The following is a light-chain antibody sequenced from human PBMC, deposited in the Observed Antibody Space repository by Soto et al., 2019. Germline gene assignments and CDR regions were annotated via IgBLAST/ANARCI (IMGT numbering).Light chain of an antibody. J-gene: IGLJ2*01. CDR2: EVN. CDR3: CSYAGGNTLI. V-gene: IGLV2-23*02. Sequence: QSVLTQPASVSGSPGQSITISCTGTNGDVGSYDLVSWYQQYPGKAPKLIIYEVNKRPSGVSNRFSGAKSGNTASLIISGLQTEDEADYDCCSYAGGNTLIFGGGTKVTVL. CDR1: NGDVGSYDL.